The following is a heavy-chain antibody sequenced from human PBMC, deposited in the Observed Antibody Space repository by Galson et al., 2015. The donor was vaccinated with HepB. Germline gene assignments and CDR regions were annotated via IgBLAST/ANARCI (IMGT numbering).Heavy chain of an antibody. CDR1: GGTFSSYA. D-gene: IGHD3-22*01. Sequence: SVKVSCKASGGTFSSYAISWVRQAPGQGLEWMGGIIPIFGIANYAQKFQGRVTITADKSTSTAYMELSSLRSEDTAVYYCARACRNYYDSSGYCDYWGQGTLVTVSS. CDR3: ARACRNYYDSSGYCDY. J-gene: IGHJ4*02. V-gene: IGHV1-69*10. CDR2: IIPIFGIA.